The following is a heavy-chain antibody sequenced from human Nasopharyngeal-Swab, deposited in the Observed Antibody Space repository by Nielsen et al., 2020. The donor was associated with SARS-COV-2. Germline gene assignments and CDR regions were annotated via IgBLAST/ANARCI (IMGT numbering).Heavy chain of an antibody. Sequence: SETLSLTCTASGGSISSYYWSWIRQPPGKGLEWIGYIYYSGSTNYNPSLKSRVTISVDTSTNQFSPKLSSVTAADTAVYYCARRAGSGWYGYWGQGTLVTVSS. CDR3: ARRAGSGWYGY. V-gene: IGHV4-59*01. CDR1: GGSISSYY. D-gene: IGHD6-19*01. CDR2: IYYSGST. J-gene: IGHJ4*02.